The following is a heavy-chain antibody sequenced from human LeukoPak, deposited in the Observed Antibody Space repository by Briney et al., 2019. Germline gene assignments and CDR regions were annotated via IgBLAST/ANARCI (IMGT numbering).Heavy chain of an antibody. CDR1: GYTFTNYG. Sequence: GASVKVSCKASGYTFTNYGISWVRQAPGQGLEWMGWISTYNGHTNYAQKFQGRVTMTTDTSTSTADMELRSLRSDDTAVYYCARGGRWELPRPYAFDIWGQGTMVTVSS. D-gene: IGHD1-26*01. CDR2: ISTYNGHT. J-gene: IGHJ3*02. CDR3: ARGGRWELPRPYAFDI. V-gene: IGHV1-18*01.